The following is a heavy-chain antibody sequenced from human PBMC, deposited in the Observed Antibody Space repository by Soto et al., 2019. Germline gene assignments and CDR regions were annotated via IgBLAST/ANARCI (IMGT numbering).Heavy chain of an antibody. Sequence: SETLSLTCAVYGGSFSGYYWSWIRQPPGKGLEWIGEINHSGSTNYNPSLKSRVTISVDTSKNQFSLKLSSVTAADTAVYYCARVGLGYFDYWSQGTRVTVSS. CDR2: INHSGST. CDR3: ARVGLGYFDY. V-gene: IGHV4-34*01. J-gene: IGHJ4*02. CDR1: GGSFSGYY.